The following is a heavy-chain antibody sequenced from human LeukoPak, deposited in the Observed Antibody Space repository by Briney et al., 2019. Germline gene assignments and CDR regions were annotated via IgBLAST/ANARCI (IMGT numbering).Heavy chain of an antibody. CDR2: IYYSGST. CDR1: GGSISSSSYY. V-gene: IGHV4-39*01. D-gene: IGHD3-9*01. J-gene: IGHJ5*02. CDR3: ARLAIFYGWFDP. Sequence: SETLSLTCTVSGGSISSSSYYWGWIRQPPEKGLEWIGSIYYSGSTYYNPSLKSRVTISVDTSKNQFSLKLSSVTAADTAVYYCARLAIFYGWFDPWGQGTLVTVSS.